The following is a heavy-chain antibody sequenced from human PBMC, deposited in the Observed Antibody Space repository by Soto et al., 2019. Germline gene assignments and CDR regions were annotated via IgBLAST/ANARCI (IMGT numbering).Heavy chain of an antibody. J-gene: IGHJ4*02. CDR3: ARRYGWLYFDY. CDR2: IFYSGST. CDR1: GGSFSGYY. Sequence: SETLSLTCAVYGGSFSGYYWSWIRQPPGKGLEWIGTIFYSGSTYYNPSLKSRVTISVDTSKNQFSLRLISVTAADTALYYCARRYGWLYFDYWGQGSLVTVSS. D-gene: IGHD6-19*01. V-gene: IGHV4-34*12.